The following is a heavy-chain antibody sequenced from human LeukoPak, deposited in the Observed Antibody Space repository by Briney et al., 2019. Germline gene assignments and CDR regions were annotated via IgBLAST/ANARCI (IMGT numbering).Heavy chain of an antibody. V-gene: IGHV3-9*03. CDR3: AKDEFVASDFTGAFDI. J-gene: IGHJ3*02. CDR2: IRWNSGSI. D-gene: IGHD2-8*02. Sequence: GRSLRLSCAASGFTFDNYAMPWVRQAPGKGLEGVSGIRWNSGSIVYADSVKGRFNIYRDNAKNSLYLQMNSLRTEDMALYYCAKDEFVASDFTGAFDIWGQGTMVTVSS. CDR1: GFTFDNYA.